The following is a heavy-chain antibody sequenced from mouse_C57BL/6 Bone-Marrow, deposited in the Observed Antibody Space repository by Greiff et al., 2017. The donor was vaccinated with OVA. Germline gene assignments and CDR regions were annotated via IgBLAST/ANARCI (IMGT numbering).Heavy chain of an antibody. CDR2: INPGSGGT. CDR3: ARRFAY. J-gene: IGHJ3*01. V-gene: IGHV1-54*01. Sequence: LEESGAELVRPGTSVKVSCKASGYAFTNYLIEWVKQRPGQGLEWIGVINPGSGGTNYNEKFKGKATLTADKSSSTAYMQLSSLTSEDSAVYFCARRFAYWGQGTLVTVSA. CDR1: GYAFTNYL.